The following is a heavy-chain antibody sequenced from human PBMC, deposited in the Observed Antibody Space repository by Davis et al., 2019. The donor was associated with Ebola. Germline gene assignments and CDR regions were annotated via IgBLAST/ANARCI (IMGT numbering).Heavy chain of an antibody. V-gene: IGHV1-69*06. CDR3: ARDRSWMGTYYGMDV. CDR1: GGTFSSYA. CDR2: IIPIFGTA. Sequence: SVKVSCKASGGTFSSYAISWVRQAPGQGLEWMGGIIPIFGTANYAQKFQGRVTITADKSTSTAYMELSSLRSEDTAVYYCARDRSWMGTYYGMDVWGQGTTVTVSS. D-gene: IGHD1-26*01. J-gene: IGHJ6*02.